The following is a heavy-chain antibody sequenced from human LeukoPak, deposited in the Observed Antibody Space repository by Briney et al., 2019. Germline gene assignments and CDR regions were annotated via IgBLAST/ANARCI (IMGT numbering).Heavy chain of an antibody. J-gene: IGHJ4*02. D-gene: IGHD1-26*01. CDR1: GYTFTSYG. V-gene: IGHV1-18*01. CDR2: ISAYNGNR. Sequence: EASVKVSFKGSGYTFTSYGISWVRQGPGQGRERMGWISAYNGNRNYTQKIQGRVTMTTDTSPSTAYMELRSLRSDDTAVYYCARDWELLDYWGQGTLVTVSS. CDR3: ARDWELLDY.